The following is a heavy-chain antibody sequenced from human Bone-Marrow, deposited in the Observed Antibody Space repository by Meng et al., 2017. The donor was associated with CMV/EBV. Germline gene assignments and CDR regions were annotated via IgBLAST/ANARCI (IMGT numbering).Heavy chain of an antibody. D-gene: IGHD4-17*01. J-gene: IGHJ4*02. Sequence: SETLSLTCTVSGDSISTGSHYWSWIRQPPGKGLEWIGYIYYSGSTNYNPSLKSRVTISVDTSKNQFSLKLSSVTAADTAVYYCARGDGDYGYDWGQGTLVTLYS. CDR2: IYYSGST. CDR3: ARGDGDYGYD. CDR1: GDSISTGSHY. V-gene: IGHV4-61*01.